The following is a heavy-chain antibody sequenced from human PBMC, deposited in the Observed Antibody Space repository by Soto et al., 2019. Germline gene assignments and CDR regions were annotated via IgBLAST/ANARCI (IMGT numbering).Heavy chain of an antibody. Sequence: SETLSLTCAVYGGSFSGYYWSWIRQPPGKGLEWIGEINHSGSTNYNPSLKSRVTISVDTSKNQFSLKLSSVTAADTAVYYCAREGSGSGSYPNYWGQGTLVTVSS. V-gene: IGHV4-34*01. CDR2: INHSGST. CDR1: GGSFSGYY. D-gene: IGHD3-10*01. CDR3: AREGSGSGSYPNY. J-gene: IGHJ4*02.